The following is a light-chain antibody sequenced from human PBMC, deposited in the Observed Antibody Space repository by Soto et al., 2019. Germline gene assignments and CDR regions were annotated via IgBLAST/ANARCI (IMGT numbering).Light chain of an antibody. Sequence: QAVLTQPPSTSGTPGQRVTLSCSGSSSNIGTNSVNWYQQLPGTAPRLIIYTNNERPSGVPDRFSGSKSGTSASLAISGLQSEDEADYYCAAWDDSLNGYVFGTGTKLTVL. CDR2: TNN. CDR1: SSNIGTNS. V-gene: IGLV1-44*01. CDR3: AAWDDSLNGYV. J-gene: IGLJ1*01.